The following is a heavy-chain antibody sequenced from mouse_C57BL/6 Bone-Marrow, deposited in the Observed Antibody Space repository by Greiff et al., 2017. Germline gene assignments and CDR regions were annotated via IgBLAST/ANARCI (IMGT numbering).Heavy chain of an antibody. CDR3: ANYYGSSPYAMDY. J-gene: IGHJ4*01. CDR2: IWRGGST. D-gene: IGHD1-1*01. V-gene: IGHV2-5*01. CDR1: GFSLTSYG. Sequence: VHLVESGPGLVQPSQSLSITCTVSGFSLTSYGVHWVRQSPGKGLEWLGVIWRGGSTDYNAAFMSRLSITKDNSKSQVFFKMNSLQADDTAIYYCANYYGSSPYAMDYWGQGTSVTVSS.